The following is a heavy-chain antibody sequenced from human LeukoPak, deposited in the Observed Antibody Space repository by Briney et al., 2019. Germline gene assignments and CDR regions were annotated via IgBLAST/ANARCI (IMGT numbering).Heavy chain of an antibody. CDR1: GFTFSKYN. D-gene: IGHD4-17*01. V-gene: IGHV3-21*01. CDR3: AAHYGDFRDFYFGY. CDR2: ITTSSGYI. Sequence: GSLRLSCTVSGFTFSKYNMNWVRQAPGKGLEWVSSITTSSGYIWYADSVKGRFTVSRDNGKSSLDLQLNSLGAEDTAVYYCAAHYGDFRDFYFGYWGRGTLVTVSS. J-gene: IGHJ4*02.